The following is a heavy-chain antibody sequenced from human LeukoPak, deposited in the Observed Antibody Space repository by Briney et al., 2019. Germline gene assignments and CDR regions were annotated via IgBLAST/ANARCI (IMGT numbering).Heavy chain of an antibody. V-gene: IGHV4-39*01. D-gene: IGHD3-16*01. CDR2: IYSSGST. Sequence: SETLSLTCTVSGGSISSSSYYWGWIRQPPGKGLEWIGSIYSSGSTYYNPSLKSRVTISVDTSKNHFSLRLSSVTAADTGVFCCARHPTFYYFGYWGQGTLVTVSS. J-gene: IGHJ4*02. CDR1: GGSISSSSYY. CDR3: ARHPTFYYFGY.